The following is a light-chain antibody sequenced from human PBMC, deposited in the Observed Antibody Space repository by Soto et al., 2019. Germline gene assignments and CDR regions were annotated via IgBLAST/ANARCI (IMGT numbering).Light chain of an antibody. Sequence: QAVVTQPPSVSEAPRQRVTISCSGSSSNIGNNAVNWYQQLPGKAPKLLIYYDDLLPSGVSDRFSGSKSGTSASLAISGLQSEDEADYYCAAWDDSLNASYVFGTGTKVTVL. CDR1: SSNIGNNA. V-gene: IGLV1-36*01. CDR2: YDD. J-gene: IGLJ1*01. CDR3: AAWDDSLNASYV.